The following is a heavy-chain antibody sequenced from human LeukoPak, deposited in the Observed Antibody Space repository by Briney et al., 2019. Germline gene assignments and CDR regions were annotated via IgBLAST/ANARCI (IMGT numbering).Heavy chain of an antibody. CDR1: GFSFDDYA. D-gene: IGHD1-26*01. Sequence: GGSLRLSCAASGFSFDDYAMHWLRQAPGKGLQWVSGISWNSGSEGYAGSVKGRFTISRDNAKNSLYLQINSLRAEDTALYYCAKDPMVGPTRRYFQYWGQGTLVTVSS. V-gene: IGHV3-9*01. J-gene: IGHJ1*01. CDR3: AKDPMVGPTRRYFQY. CDR2: ISWNSGSE.